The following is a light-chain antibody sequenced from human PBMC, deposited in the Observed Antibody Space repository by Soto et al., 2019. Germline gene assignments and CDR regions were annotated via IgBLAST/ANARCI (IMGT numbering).Light chain of an antibody. CDR3: MQSAQTPRT. J-gene: IGKJ1*01. CDR1: QSVSSSY. CDR2: LGF. V-gene: IGKV2-28*01. Sequence: EIVLTQSPGTLSLSPGERATLSCRASQSVSSSYLAWYLQKPGQSPQLLIYLGFNRASGVPDRFSGSGSGTDFTLKISRVEAEDVGIYCCMQSAQTPRTFGQGTKVDIK.